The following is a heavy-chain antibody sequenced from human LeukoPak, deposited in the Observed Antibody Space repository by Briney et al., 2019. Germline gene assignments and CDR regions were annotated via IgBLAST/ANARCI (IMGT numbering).Heavy chain of an antibody. CDR2: IYTSGST. CDR3: ARNPYGSGSYYTKRNWFDP. Sequence: SETLSLTCTVSGGSISSYYWSWIRQPAGKGLEWIGRIYTSGSTNYNPSLKSRVTMSVDTSKNQFSLKLSSVTAADTAVYYCARNPYGSGSYYTKRNWFDPWGQGTLVTVSS. CDR1: GGSISSYY. D-gene: IGHD3-10*01. V-gene: IGHV4-4*07. J-gene: IGHJ5*02.